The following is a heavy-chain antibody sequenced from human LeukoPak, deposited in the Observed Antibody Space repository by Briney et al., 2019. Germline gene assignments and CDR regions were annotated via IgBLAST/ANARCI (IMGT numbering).Heavy chain of an antibody. CDR3: ATDAVGPTGY. V-gene: IGHV3-23*01. CDR2: IRGSGIRT. J-gene: IGHJ4*02. Sequence: PGGSLRLSCAASGFTFSSYGMIRVRQAPGKGLEWVSAIRGSGIRTYYADSVNGRFTISRDNSHNTVHLRMNSLRPEDTAVYYCATDAVGPTGYWGQGTLVAVSS. CDR1: GFTFSSYG. D-gene: IGHD1-26*01.